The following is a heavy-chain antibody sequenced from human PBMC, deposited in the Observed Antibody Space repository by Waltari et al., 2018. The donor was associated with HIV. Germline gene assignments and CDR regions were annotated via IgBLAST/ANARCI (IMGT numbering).Heavy chain of an antibody. CDR3: ARVRGTIFGVVDSDY. V-gene: IGHV4-34*01. CDR2: INHSGST. Sequence: QVQLQQWGAGLLTPSETLSLTCAVYGGSFSGYYWSWIRQPPGKGLEWIGEINHSGSTNYNPSLKSRVTISVDTSKNQFSLKLSSVTAADTAVYYCARVRGTIFGVVDSDYWGQGTLVTVSS. D-gene: IGHD3-3*01. J-gene: IGHJ4*02. CDR1: GGSFSGYY.